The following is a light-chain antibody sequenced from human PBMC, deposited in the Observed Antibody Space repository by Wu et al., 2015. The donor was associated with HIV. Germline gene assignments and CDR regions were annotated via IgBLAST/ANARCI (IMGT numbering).Light chain of an antibody. CDR2: EAS. CDR1: QNIGTW. J-gene: IGKJ4*01. CDR3: QQYNSYSPLT. V-gene: IGKV1-5*03. Sequence: DIQMTQSPSTLSTSVGDRVTITCRASQNIGTWLAWYQQKPGRAPKVLIYEASTLENGVPSRFYGSGSGTEFTLTISSLRPNDFATYYCQQYNSYSPLTFGGGTKVEIK.